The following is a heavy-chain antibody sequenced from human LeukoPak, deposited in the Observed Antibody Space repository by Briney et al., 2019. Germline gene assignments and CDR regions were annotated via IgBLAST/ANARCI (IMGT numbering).Heavy chain of an antibody. CDR2: TDSSGDTI. V-gene: IGHV3-11*01. J-gene: IGHJ6*02. CDR3: ARGHYGLDV. CDR1: GFTFGNHY. Sequence: GGSLRLSCAGSGFTFGNHYITWIRQAPGKGLDWISYTDSSGDTIYYADSVKGRFTISRDNAKSSLNLQMSSLRADDTAIYYCARGHYGLDVWGQGTTVTVSS.